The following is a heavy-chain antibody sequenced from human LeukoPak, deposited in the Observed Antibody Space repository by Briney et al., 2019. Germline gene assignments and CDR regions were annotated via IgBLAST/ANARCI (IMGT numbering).Heavy chain of an antibody. Sequence: GGSLRLSCAASGFTFSSYGMHWVRQAPGKGLEWVAVISYDGSNKYYADTVKGRFTISRDNSKNTLYLQMNSLRAEDTAVYYCARGPAPSPPDYWGQGTLVTVSS. V-gene: IGHV3-30*03. CDR2: ISYDGSNK. D-gene: IGHD6-6*01. CDR1: GFTFSSYG. CDR3: ARGPAPSPPDY. J-gene: IGHJ4*02.